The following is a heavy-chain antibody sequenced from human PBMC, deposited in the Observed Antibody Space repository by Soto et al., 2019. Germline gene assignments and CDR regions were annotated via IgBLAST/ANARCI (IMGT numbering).Heavy chain of an antibody. V-gene: IGHV4-30-4*01. CDR2: IYYSGST. Sequence: SETLSLTCTVSGGSISSGDYYWSWIRQPPGKGLEWIGYIYYSGSTYYNPSLKSRVTISVDTSKNQFSLKLSSVTAADTAVYYCARVIVPYYYDSSGPQRYYGMDVWGQGTTVTVSS. D-gene: IGHD3-22*01. CDR3: ARVIVPYYYDSSGPQRYYGMDV. CDR1: GGSISSGDYY. J-gene: IGHJ6*02.